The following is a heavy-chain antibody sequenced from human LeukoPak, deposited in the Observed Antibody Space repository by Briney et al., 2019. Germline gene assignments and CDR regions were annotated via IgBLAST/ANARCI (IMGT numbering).Heavy chain of an antibody. CDR3: ARPRENIVLMVYASAFDI. CDR1: GFTFSSYA. D-gene: IGHD2-8*01. V-gene: IGHV3-30*04. Sequence: GGSLRLSCAASGFTFSSYAMHWVRQAPGMGLEWVAVISYDGSNKYYADSVKGRFTISRDNSKNTLYLQMNSLRAEDTAVYYCARPRENIVLMVYASAFDIWGQGTMVTVSS. J-gene: IGHJ3*02. CDR2: ISYDGSNK.